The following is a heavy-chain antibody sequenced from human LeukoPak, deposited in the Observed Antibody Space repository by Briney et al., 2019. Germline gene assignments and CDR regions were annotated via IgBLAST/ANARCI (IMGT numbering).Heavy chain of an antibody. CDR1: GGSISSYY. Sequence: SETLSLTCTVSGGSISSYYWSWIRQPAGKGLEWIGRIYTSGSTNYNPSLKSRVTMSVDTSKNQFSLKLSSVTAADTAVYYCARRGIVVVPADMPDYYYYMDVWGKGTTVTISS. CDR3: ARRGIVVVPADMPDYYYYMDV. CDR2: IYTSGST. V-gene: IGHV4-4*07. J-gene: IGHJ6*03. D-gene: IGHD2-2*01.